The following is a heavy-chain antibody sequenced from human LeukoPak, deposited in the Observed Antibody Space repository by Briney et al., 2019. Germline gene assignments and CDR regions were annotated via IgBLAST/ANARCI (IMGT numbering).Heavy chain of an antibody. J-gene: IGHJ3*02. D-gene: IGHD6-19*01. Sequence: SETLSLTCTVSGGSISSYYWSWIRQPPGKGLEWIGYIYYSGSTNYNPSLKSRVTISVDTSKNQFSLKLSSVTAADTAVYYCARRPIGWLAFDIWAKGQWSPSLQ. CDR1: GGSISSYY. CDR2: IYYSGST. CDR3: ARRPIGWLAFDI. V-gene: IGHV4-59*08.